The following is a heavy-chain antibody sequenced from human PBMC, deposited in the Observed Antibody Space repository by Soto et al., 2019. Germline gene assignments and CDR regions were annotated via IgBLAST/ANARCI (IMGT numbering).Heavy chain of an antibody. D-gene: IGHD6-6*01. CDR2: IIPILGIA. V-gene: IGHV1-69*04. Sequence: ASVKVSCKASGGTFSSYTISWVRQAPGQGLEWMGRIIPILGIANYAQKFQGRVTITADKSTSTAYMELSSLRSEDTAVYYCARDDDSSSCIDYWGQGTLVTVSS. CDR3: ARDDDSSSCIDY. J-gene: IGHJ4*02. CDR1: GGTFSSYT.